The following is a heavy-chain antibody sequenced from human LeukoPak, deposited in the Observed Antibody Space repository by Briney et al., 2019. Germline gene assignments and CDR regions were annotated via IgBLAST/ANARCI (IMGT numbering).Heavy chain of an antibody. CDR2: ILNDGSQE. CDR3: ARDDALGDNALDI. Sequence: GGSLRLSCAASGFTFSCYGMHWVRQAPGKGLEWVAVILNDGSQEKYADSVKDRFTISRDNSKNTLFLQMNSLRAEDTAVYYCARDDALGDNALDIWGQGTMVTVSS. D-gene: IGHD3-16*01. V-gene: IGHV3-33*01. J-gene: IGHJ3*02. CDR1: GFTFSCYG.